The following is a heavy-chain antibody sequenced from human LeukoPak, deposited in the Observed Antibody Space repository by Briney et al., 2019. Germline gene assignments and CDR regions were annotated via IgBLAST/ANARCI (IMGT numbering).Heavy chain of an antibody. V-gene: IGHV4-59*01. CDR3: VRDEKGDYNFDY. D-gene: IGHD4-17*01. Sequence: PSETLSLTCTVSGASINNYYWTWIRQSPGKGLEWIGYIHSTGSTNYNFSLRRRVIMSVDKSKNQFSLSLSSVTAADTAVYYCVRDEKGDYNFDYWGQGTLVTVSS. CDR1: GASINNYY. J-gene: IGHJ4*02. CDR2: IHSTGST.